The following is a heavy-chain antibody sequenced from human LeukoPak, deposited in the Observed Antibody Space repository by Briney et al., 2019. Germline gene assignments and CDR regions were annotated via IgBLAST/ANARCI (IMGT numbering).Heavy chain of an antibody. V-gene: IGHV3-30*04. D-gene: IGHD3-3*01. J-gene: IGHJ4*02. CDR1: GFTFSSYA. CDR2: ISYDGSNK. CDR3: ASLMEFDY. Sequence: HPGGSLRLSCAASGFTFSSYAMHWVRQAPGKGLEWVAVISYDGSNKYYADSVKGRFTISRDNSKNTLYLQMNSLRAEDTAVYYCASLMEFDYWGRGTLVTVSS.